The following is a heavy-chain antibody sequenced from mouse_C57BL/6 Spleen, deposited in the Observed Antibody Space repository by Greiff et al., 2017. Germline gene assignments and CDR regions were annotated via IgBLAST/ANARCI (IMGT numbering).Heavy chain of an antibody. Sequence: VQLQQSGAELVRPGASVKLSCTASGFNIKDDYMHWVKQRPEQGLEWIGWIDPENGDTEYASNVPGKATITADTSSNTAYLQLSSLTSEDTAVYYCTTSPCYGSSSWFAYGGQGTLVTVSA. CDR2: IDPENGDT. J-gene: IGHJ3*01. CDR1: GFNIKDDY. V-gene: IGHV14-4*01. D-gene: IGHD1-1*01. CDR3: TTSPCYGSSSWFAY.